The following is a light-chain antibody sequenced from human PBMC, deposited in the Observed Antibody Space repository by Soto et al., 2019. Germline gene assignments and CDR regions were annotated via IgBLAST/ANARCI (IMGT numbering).Light chain of an antibody. J-gene: IGKJ4*01. V-gene: IGKV1-27*01. CDR2: AAS. Sequence: IRMTQSPSSLSASTGDRVTITCRASQGISNHLAWYQQKPGKLPKLLIYAASILQSGVPSRFSGSGSGTDFTLTISSLQPEDVAIYYCQKFTSAPFTFGGGTKVDIK. CDR1: QGISNH. CDR3: QKFTSAPFT.